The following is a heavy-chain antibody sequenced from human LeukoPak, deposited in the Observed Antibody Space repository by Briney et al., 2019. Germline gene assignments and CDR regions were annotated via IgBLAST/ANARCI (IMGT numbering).Heavy chain of an antibody. V-gene: IGHV4-4*07. CDR3: ARDSATIFGVVIEAGFDP. CDR2: IYTSGST. CDR1: GGSISSYY. J-gene: IGHJ5*02. Sequence: PSETLSLTCTVFGGSISSYYWSWIRQPAGKGLEWIGRIYTSGSTNYNPSLKSRVTMSVDTSKNQFSLKLSSVTAADTAVYYCARDSATIFGVVIEAGFDPWGQGTLVTVSS. D-gene: IGHD3-3*01.